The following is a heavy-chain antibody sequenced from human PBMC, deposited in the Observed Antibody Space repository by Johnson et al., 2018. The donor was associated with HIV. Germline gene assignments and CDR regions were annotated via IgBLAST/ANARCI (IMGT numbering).Heavy chain of an antibody. D-gene: IGHD3-9*01. CDR2: ISWNSGSI. CDR3: SKGLRYFDWLGANDACDI. Sequence: VQLVESGGGVVQPGRSLRLSCAASGFTFSSYGMHWVRQAPGKGLEWVSGISWNSGSIGYADSVTGRFTISRDNAKNSLYLQMNSLRAEDTAVYYCSKGLRYFDWLGANDACDIWGQGTMVTVSS. J-gene: IGHJ3*02. CDR1: GFTFSSYG. V-gene: IGHV3-9*01.